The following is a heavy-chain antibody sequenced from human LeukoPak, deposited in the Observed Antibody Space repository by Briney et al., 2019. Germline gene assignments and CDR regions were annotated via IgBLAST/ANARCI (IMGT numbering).Heavy chain of an antibody. V-gene: IGHV3-33*01. Sequence: GGSLRLSCAASGFTFSSYGMHWVRQAPGKGLEWVAVIWYDGSKKYYADSVKGRFTSSRDNSKNTLSLEMNSLRAEDTAVYYCARDSMVTMIVVAPDYWGQGTLVTVSS. CDR3: ARDSMVTMIVVAPDY. CDR1: GFTFSSYG. CDR2: IWYDGSKK. J-gene: IGHJ4*02. D-gene: IGHD3-22*01.